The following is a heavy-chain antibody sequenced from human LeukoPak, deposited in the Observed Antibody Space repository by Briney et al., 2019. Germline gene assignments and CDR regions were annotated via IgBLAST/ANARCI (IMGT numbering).Heavy chain of an antibody. J-gene: IGHJ4*02. V-gene: IGHV1-2*02. CDR1: GYTFIGHY. Sequence: ASVKVSCKASGYTFIGHYMHWVRQAPGHGLEWMGWIHAGTGDTNYAQKFQGRFTMTRDTSISTLYMELNRLTSDDTAVYFCARDENWGPDYWGQGTLVTASS. CDR2: IHAGTGDT. CDR3: ARDENWGPDY. D-gene: IGHD7-27*01.